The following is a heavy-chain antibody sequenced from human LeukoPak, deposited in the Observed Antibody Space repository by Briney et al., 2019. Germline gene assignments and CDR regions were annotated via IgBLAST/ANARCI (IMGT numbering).Heavy chain of an antibody. D-gene: IGHD2-21*02. CDR2: ISGSGGST. Sequence: GGSLRLSCAASGFTFSSYAMSWVRQAPGKGLEWVSAISGSGGSTYYADSVKGRFTISRGNSKNTLYLQMNSLRAEDTAVYYCAKVSVVTAILDYFDYWGQGTLVTVSS. V-gene: IGHV3-23*01. CDR3: AKVSVVTAILDYFDY. CDR1: GFTFSSYA. J-gene: IGHJ4*02.